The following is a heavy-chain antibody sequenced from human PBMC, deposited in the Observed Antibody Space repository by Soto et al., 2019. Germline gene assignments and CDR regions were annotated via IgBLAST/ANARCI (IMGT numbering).Heavy chain of an antibody. CDR3: ASNGPTIFGVVISPSGMDV. CDR1: GYTFTSYD. CDR2: MNPNSGNT. V-gene: IGHV1-8*01. J-gene: IGHJ6*02. Sequence: GASVKVSCKASGYTFTSYDINWVRQATGQGLEWMGWMNPNSGNTGYAQKFQGRVTMTRNTSISTAYMELGSLRSEDTAVYYCASNGPTIFGVVISPSGMDVWGQGTTVTVSS. D-gene: IGHD3-3*01.